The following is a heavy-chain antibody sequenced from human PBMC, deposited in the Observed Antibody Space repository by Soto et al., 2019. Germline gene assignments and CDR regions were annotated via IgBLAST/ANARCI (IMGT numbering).Heavy chain of an antibody. CDR2: IIPLFGKA. J-gene: IGHJ4*02. CDR1: GGSFSTLG. V-gene: IGHV1-69*06. CDR3: ATAHNSGWYFFDY. Sequence: SVKVSCKASGGSFSTLGINWVRQAPGQGLEWMGGIIPLFGKARYAETSQGRVTITADTSTGTAYMEVSSLRSDDTAVFYCATAHNSGWYFFDYWGPGTLVTVSS. D-gene: IGHD6-19*01.